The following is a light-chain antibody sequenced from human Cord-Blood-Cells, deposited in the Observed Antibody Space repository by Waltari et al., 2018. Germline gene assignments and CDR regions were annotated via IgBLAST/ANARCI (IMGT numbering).Light chain of an antibody. CDR2: WAS. V-gene: IGKV4-1*01. Sequence: DIVMTQSPDSLAVSLGARAPNNSTSSQSVLYSSNNKNYLAWYQQKPGQPPKLLIYWASTRESGVPDRFSGSGSGTDFTLTISSLQAEDVAVYYCQQYYSTPYTFGQGTKLEIK. CDR1: QSVLYSSNNKNY. J-gene: IGKJ2*01. CDR3: QQYYSTPYT.